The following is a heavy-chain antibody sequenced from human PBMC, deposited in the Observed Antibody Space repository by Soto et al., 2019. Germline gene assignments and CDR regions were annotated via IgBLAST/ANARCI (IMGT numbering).Heavy chain of an antibody. CDR2: ISAYNGNT. V-gene: IGHV1-18*01. CDR3: ARAPPYYDILTGYYLRDYYYYGMDV. D-gene: IGHD3-9*01. J-gene: IGHJ6*02. Sequence: ASVKVSCKASGYTFTSHGISWVRQAPGQGLEWMGWISAYNGNTTYAQKHQGRVTMTTDTSTSTAYMELRSLRSDDTAVYYCARAPPYYDILTGYYLRDYYYYGMDVWGQGTTVTVSS. CDR1: GYTFTSHG.